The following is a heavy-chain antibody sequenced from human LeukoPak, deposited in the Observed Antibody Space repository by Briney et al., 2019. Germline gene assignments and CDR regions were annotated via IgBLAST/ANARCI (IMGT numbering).Heavy chain of an antibody. CDR3: ARGPVPPAPNTAMVYFDY. CDR2: IYYSGST. CDR1: GGSISSSSYY. Sequence: PSETLSLTCTVSGGSISSSSYYWGWIRQPPGKGLEWIGSIYYSGSTYYNPSLKSRVTISVDTSKNQFSLKLSSVTAADTAVYYCARGPVPPAPNTAMVYFDYWGQGTLVTVSS. D-gene: IGHD5-18*01. V-gene: IGHV4-39*07. J-gene: IGHJ4*02.